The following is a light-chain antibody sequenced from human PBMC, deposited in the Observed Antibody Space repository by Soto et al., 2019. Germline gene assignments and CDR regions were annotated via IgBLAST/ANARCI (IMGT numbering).Light chain of an antibody. Sequence: QSALTQPASVSGSPGQSITITSTGTSSDVGGYNYVSWYQQHPGKAPKLMIYEVSNRPSGVSNRFSGSKSGNTASLSISGLQAEDEADYYCSSYTSNSTRVFGGGTKLTVL. J-gene: IGLJ2*01. CDR2: EVS. V-gene: IGLV2-14*01. CDR3: SSYTSNSTRV. CDR1: SSDVGGYNY.